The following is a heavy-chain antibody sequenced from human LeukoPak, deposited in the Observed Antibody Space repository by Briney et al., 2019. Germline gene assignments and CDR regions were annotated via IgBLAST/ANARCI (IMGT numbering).Heavy chain of an antibody. Sequence: GGSLRLSCAASGFTFSNYNMNWVRQAPGKGLEWVSSITSTSSYIYYADSVKGRFTISRDNAKNSLYLQMNSLRAEDTAVYYCASSSTSYDYYYYMDVWGKGTTVTISS. CDR1: GFTFSNYN. CDR2: ITSTSSYI. J-gene: IGHJ6*03. CDR3: ASSSTSYDYYYYMDV. V-gene: IGHV3-21*01. D-gene: IGHD2-2*01.